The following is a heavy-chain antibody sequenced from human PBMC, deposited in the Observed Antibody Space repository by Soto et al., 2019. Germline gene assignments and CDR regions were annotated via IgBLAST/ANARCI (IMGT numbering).Heavy chain of an antibody. J-gene: IGHJ4*02. CDR1: GGSFSGYY. CDR2: INHSGST. V-gene: IGHV4-34*01. Sequence: PSETLSLTCAVYGGSFSGYYWSWIRQPPGKGLEWIGEINHSGSTNYNPSLKSRVTITVDTSKNQFSLKLSTVTAADTAVYYCARVASPRGYSGYGRNYLDYWGQGTLVTVSS. D-gene: IGHD5-12*01. CDR3: ARVASPRGYSGYGRNYLDY.